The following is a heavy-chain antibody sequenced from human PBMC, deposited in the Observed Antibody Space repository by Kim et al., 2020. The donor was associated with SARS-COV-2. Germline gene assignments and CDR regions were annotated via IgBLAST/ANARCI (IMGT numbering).Heavy chain of an antibody. CDR3: ARGFYCSGGSCDYYYYGMDV. D-gene: IGHD2-15*01. J-gene: IGHJ6*02. V-gene: IGHV1-18*01. CDR1: GYTFTSYG. Sequence: ASVKVSCKASGYTFTSYGISWVRQAPGQGLEWMGWISAYNGNTNYAQKLQGRVTMTTDTSTSTAYMELRSLRSDDTAVYYCARGFYCSGGSCDYYYYGMDVWGQGTTVTVSS. CDR2: ISAYNGNT.